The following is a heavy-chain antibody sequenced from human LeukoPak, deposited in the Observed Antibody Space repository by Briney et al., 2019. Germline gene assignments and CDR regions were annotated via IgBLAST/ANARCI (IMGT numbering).Heavy chain of an antibody. V-gene: IGHV4-31*03. CDR3: ARTPAPDIVVVPAANNWFDP. CDR2: IYYSGST. CDR1: GGSISSGGYY. Sequence: SETLSLTCTVSGGSISSGGYYWSWIRQHPGKGLEWIGYIYYSGSTYYNPSLKSRVTISVDTSKNQFSLKLSSVTAADTAVYYCARTPAPDIVVVPAANNWFDPWGQGTLVTVSS. J-gene: IGHJ5*02. D-gene: IGHD2-2*01.